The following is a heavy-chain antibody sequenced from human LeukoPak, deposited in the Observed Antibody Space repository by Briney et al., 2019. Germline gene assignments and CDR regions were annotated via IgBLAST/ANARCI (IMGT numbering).Heavy chain of an antibody. CDR1: GGSISSSSYY. CDR2: IYYSGST. D-gene: IGHD1-20*01. J-gene: IGHJ2*01. Sequence: SETLFLTCTVSGGSISSSSYYWGWIRQPPGKGLEWIGSIYYSGSTYYNPSLKSRVTISVDTSKNQFSLKLSSVTAADTAVYYCARGASITGTPAYDLWGRGTLVTVSS. CDR3: ARGASITGTPAYDL. V-gene: IGHV4-39*07.